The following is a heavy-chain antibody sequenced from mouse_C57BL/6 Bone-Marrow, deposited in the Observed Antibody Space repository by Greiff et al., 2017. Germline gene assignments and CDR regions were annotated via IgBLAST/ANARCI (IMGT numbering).Heavy chain of an antibody. CDR2: INPGSGYT. CDR1: GYNFTSYT. V-gene: IGHV1-4*01. Sequence: VKLLESGAELARPGASVKMSCKASGYNFTSYTMHWVKQRPGQGLEWIGYINPGSGYTKYTPKFKDKATLTADTSSSTASLQLRSLPSEDSAVYFCGRGGYAFYARDDWGQGTSVTVSS. D-gene: IGHD2-10*02. CDR3: GRGGYAFYARDD. J-gene: IGHJ4*01.